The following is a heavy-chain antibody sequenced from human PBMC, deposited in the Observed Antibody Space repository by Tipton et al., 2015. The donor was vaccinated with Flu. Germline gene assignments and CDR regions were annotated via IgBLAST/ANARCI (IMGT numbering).Heavy chain of an antibody. J-gene: IGHJ2*01. Sequence: TLSLTCTVSGGSISSYYWSWIRQPPGKGLEWIGYIYYSGSTNYNPSLKSRVTISVDTSKNQFSLKLSSVTAADTAVYYCARSSSWYPYWYFDLWGRGTLVTVSS. CDR2: IYYSGST. D-gene: IGHD6-13*01. V-gene: IGHV4-59*01. CDR3: ARSSSWYPYWYFDL. CDR1: GGSISSYY.